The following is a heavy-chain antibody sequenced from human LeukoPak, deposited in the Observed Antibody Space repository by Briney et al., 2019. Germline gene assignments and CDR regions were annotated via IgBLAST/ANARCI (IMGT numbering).Heavy chain of an antibody. D-gene: IGHD3-16*01. CDR1: GGSISSSSYY. V-gene: IGHV4-39*07. J-gene: IGHJ4*02. Sequence: KPSQTLSLTCTVSGGSISSSSYYWGWIRQPPGKGLEWIGSIYYSGSTYYNPSLKSRVTISVDTSKNQLSLKLSSVTAADTAVYYCARLQFYVWGNFDYWGQGTLVTVSS. CDR3: ARLQFYVWGNFDY. CDR2: IYYSGST.